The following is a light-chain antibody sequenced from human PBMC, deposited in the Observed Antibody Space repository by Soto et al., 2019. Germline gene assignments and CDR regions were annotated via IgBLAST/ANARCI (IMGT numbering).Light chain of an antibody. CDR1: SSNIGNNY. J-gene: IGLJ2*01. V-gene: IGLV1-51*01. Sequence: QSVLTQPPSVSAAPGQKVTISCSGSSSNIGNNYVSWYQQLPGTAPKLPIYDNNKRPSGIPDRFSGSKSGTSATLGITGLQTGDEADYYCGTWDSSLSVLVVFGGGTKLTVL. CDR2: DNN. CDR3: GTWDSSLSVLVV.